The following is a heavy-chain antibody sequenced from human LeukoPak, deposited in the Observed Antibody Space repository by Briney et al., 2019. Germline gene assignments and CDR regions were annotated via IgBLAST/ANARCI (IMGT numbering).Heavy chain of an antibody. V-gene: IGHV4-61*10. CDR2: IYYSGST. CDR3: ARDNRGFDY. J-gene: IGHJ4*02. Sequence: SETLSPTCTVSGGSISSGSYYWSWIRQPAGKGLEWIGYIYYSGSTNYNPSLKSRVTISVDTSKNQFSLKLSSVTAADTAVYYCARDNRGFDYWGQGTLVTVSS. D-gene: IGHD3-10*01. CDR1: GGSISSGSYY.